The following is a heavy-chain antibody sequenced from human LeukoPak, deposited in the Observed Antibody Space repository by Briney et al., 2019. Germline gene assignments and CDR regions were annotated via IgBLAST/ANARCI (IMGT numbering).Heavy chain of an antibody. CDR1: GASISDYY. J-gene: IGHJ6*03. CDR2: IYHTGTT. V-gene: IGHV4-59*01. D-gene: IGHD2-8*01. Sequence: SETLSLTCTVSGASISDYYWSWVRQPPGKGLEWFAYIYHTGTTKYNPSLKSRVTISVDTSENQFSLKLSSVTAADTAVYYCARTHGPFYHSMDVWGTGTTVTVSS. CDR3: ARTHGPFYHSMDV.